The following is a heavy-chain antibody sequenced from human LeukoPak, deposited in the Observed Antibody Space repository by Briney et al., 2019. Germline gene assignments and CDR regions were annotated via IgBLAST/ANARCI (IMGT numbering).Heavy chain of an antibody. V-gene: IGHV1-2*02. Sequence: ASVKVSCKTSEYYFINYYMHWVRQAPGQGPEWMGRINPRSGDTNYAQKFQGRVTMTRDTSISTAYMELNRLRSDDTAVYFCVPSASASYFDYWGQGTLVTVSS. CDR2: INPRSGDT. J-gene: IGHJ4*02. D-gene: IGHD3-10*01. CDR3: VPSASASYFDY. CDR1: EYYFINYY.